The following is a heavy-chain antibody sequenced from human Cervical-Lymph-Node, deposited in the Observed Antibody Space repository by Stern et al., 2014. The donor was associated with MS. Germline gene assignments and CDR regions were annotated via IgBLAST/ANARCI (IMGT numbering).Heavy chain of an antibody. CDR1: GFTLSNFW. CDR2: VKGDGSDT. V-gene: IGHV3-74*02. Sequence: EVQLVESGGGLVPTGGSLRLSCAASGFTLSNFWMSWVRQAPGKGLVWDSHVKGDGSDTDYADSVRGRFTISRDNAKSTLYLQMNNLRVEDTAIYYCAASTGWDPTYWGPGTLVAVSS. CDR3: AASTGWDPTY. D-gene: IGHD1-26*01. J-gene: IGHJ4*02.